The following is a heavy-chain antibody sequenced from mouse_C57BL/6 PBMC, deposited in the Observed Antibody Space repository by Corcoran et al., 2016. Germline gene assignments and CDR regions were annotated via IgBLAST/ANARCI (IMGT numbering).Heavy chain of an antibody. CDR1: GYTFTDYY. Sequence: EVQLQQSGPVLVKPGASVKMSCKASGYTFTDYYMNWVKQSHGKSLEWIGVINPYNGGTSYNQKFKGKATLTVDKSSSTAYMELNSLTSEDSAVYYCARAYSNYLAWFAYWGQGTLVTVSA. V-gene: IGHV1-19*01. J-gene: IGHJ3*01. CDR2: INPYNGGT. D-gene: IGHD2-5*01. CDR3: ARAYSNYLAWFAY.